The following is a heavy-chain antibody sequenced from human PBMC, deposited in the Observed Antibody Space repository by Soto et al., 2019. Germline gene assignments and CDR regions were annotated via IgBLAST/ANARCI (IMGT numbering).Heavy chain of an antibody. CDR2: INAGNGNT. CDR3: ARSIVVVTALDY. CDR1: GYTFTSYA. D-gene: IGHD2-21*02. Sequence: QVQLVQSGAEEKKPGASVKVSCKASGYTFTSYAMHWVRQAPGQRLEWMGWINAGNGNTKYSQKFQGRGTITRDTSASTAYKEVSSLRSEDTAVYYCARSIVVVTALDYWGQGTLVTVSS. V-gene: IGHV1-3*05. J-gene: IGHJ4*02.